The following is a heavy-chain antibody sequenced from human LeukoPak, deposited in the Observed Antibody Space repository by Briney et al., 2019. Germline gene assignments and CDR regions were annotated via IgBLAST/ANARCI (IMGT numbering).Heavy chain of an antibody. CDR2: IYYSGST. CDR3: ASQDSSGSLDY. CDR1: GGSISSGGYS. D-gene: IGHD3-22*01. Sequence: SQTLSLTCAVSGGSISSGGYSWSWIRQPPGKGLEWIGYIYYSGSTNYNPSLKSRVTISVDTSKNQLSLKLSSVTAADTAVYYCASQDSSGSLDYWGQGTLVTVSS. V-gene: IGHV4-61*08. J-gene: IGHJ4*02.